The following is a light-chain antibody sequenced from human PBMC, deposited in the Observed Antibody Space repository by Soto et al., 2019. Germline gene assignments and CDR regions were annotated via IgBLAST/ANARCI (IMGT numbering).Light chain of an antibody. CDR3: QQYNNWPPIT. V-gene: IGKV3-15*01. CDR1: QSVRNN. CDR2: YAS. Sequence: EIMMTQSPATLSVSPGERATLSCRASQSVRNNLAWYQQRRGQAPRLLIYYASTRATGVPARFSGSGSGTEFTLTISSLHSEDSALYYCQQYNNWPPITFGKGTRLEIK. J-gene: IGKJ5*01.